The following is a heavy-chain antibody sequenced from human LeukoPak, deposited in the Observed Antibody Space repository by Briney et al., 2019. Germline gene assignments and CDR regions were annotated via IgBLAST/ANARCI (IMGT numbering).Heavy chain of an antibody. J-gene: IGHJ4*02. D-gene: IGHD3-22*01. CDR2: ISGSGGST. CDR1: GFTFSSYS. V-gene: IGHV3-23*01. Sequence: GGSLRLSCAASGFTFSSYSMSWVRQAPGKGLEWVSAISGSGGSTYYADSVKGRFTISRDNSKSTLNLQMNSLRVEDTAVYYCAKDPRASSAYYYDRLGYWGQGTLVTVSS. CDR3: AKDPRASSAYYYDRLGY.